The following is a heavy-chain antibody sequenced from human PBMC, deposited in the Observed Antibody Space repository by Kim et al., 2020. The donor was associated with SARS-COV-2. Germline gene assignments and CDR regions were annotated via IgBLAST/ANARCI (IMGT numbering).Heavy chain of an antibody. J-gene: IGHJ4*02. D-gene: IGHD7-27*01. CDR3: AKDDELGFWH. CDR1: GFTVSSSY. Sequence: RGSLRLSCAASGFTVSSSYMTWVRQAPEKGLEWVSAIYSGDVTDYADSVKGRFTISRHNSKNTLYLQMNSLRPEDTAVYYCAKDDELGFWHWGQGTLVTVSS. V-gene: IGHV3-53*04. CDR2: IYSGDVT.